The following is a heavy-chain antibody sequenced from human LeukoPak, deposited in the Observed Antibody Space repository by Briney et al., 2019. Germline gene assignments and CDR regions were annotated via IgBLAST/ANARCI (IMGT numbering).Heavy chain of an antibody. Sequence: SETLSLTCTVSGGSISSYYWSWIRQPPGKGLEWIGYIHYTGSTNYNPSLKSRVTISVDTSKNQFSLKLSSVTAADTAVYYCARVEEGYGSGRRENYYYYYMDVWGKGTTVTISS. CDR1: GGSISSYY. CDR2: IHYTGST. D-gene: IGHD3-10*01. J-gene: IGHJ6*03. CDR3: ARVEEGYGSGRRENYYYYYMDV. V-gene: IGHV4-59*01.